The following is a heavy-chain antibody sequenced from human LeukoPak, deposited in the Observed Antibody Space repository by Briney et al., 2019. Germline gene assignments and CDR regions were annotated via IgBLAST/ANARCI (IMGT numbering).Heavy chain of an antibody. CDR2: INTYLGHT. J-gene: IGHJ4*02. D-gene: IGHD2-15*01. Sequence: ASVKVSCKASGYSLSNYGITWVRQAPGQGLEWMGWINTYLGHTNYAQNLQGRVTVTTDTSTNTAYMELRSLRSDDTAMYYCALNFTGGYCSGARCYSGLGYWGQGTLVTVSS. CDR3: ALNFTGGYCSGARCYSGLGY. V-gene: IGHV1-18*01. CDR1: GYSLSNYG.